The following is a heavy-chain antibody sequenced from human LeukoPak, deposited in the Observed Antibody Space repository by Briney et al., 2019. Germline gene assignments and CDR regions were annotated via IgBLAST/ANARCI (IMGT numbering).Heavy chain of an antibody. J-gene: IGHJ4*02. D-gene: IGHD6-19*01. CDR1: GLTFSSHW. CDR3: TKVRPPPGSGWYGGDDD. V-gene: IGHV3-74*01. Sequence: GRSLRLSCAASGLTFSSHWMHWVRQAPGKGLVWVSRITNDGSSTTYADSVKGRFTISRDNFKNIVDLQMTSLRAEDTAMYFCTKVRPPPGSGWYGGDDDWGQGTLVTVSS. CDR2: ITNDGSST.